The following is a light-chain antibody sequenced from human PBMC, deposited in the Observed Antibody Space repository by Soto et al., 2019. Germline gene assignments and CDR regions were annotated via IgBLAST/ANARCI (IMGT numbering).Light chain of an antibody. CDR3: QQYGSYSPWT. CDR1: QSIGSW. V-gene: IGKV1-5*03. J-gene: IGKJ1*01. Sequence: DIQMTQSPSTLSASVGDRVTITCRASQSIGSWLAWYQQKPGKAPKLLIYKASSLESGVPSRFSGSGSGTEFTLTISSLQPDDFASYYCQQYGSYSPWTFGQGNQVEIK. CDR2: KAS.